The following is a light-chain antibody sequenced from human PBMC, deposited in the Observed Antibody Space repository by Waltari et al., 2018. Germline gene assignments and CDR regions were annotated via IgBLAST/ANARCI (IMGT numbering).Light chain of an antibody. CDR2: GAS. CDR3: QQYYNAPLT. Sequence: EIVLTQSPGTLSLSPVERATLSCRASQSVSSSYLAWYQQKPGQAPRLFIYGASSRASGIPDRFSGSGSGTDFTLTISSLQAEDVAIYYCQQYYNAPLTFGGGTKVEIK. CDR1: QSVSSSY. J-gene: IGKJ4*01. V-gene: IGKV3-20*01.